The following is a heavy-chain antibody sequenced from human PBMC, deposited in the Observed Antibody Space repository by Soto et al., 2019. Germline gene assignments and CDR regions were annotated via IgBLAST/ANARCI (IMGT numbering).Heavy chain of an antibody. CDR2: IYYSGST. V-gene: IGHV4-59*01. CDR3: ARAPHYDFWSGSPFDY. D-gene: IGHD3-3*01. J-gene: IGHJ4*02. CDR1: GGSISSSY. Sequence: ETLSLTCTVAGGSISSSYWIWIRQPPGKVLEWIGYIYYSGSTNYNPSLKSRVTISVDTSKNQVSLKLSSVTAADTAVYYCARAPHYDFWSGSPFDYWGQGTLVTVSS.